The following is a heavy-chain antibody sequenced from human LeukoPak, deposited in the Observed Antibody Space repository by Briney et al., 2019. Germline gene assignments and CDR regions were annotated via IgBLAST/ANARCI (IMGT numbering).Heavy chain of an antibody. V-gene: IGHV1-8*01. Sequence: ASVKVSCKASGYTFTSYDINWVRQATGQGLEWMGWMNPNSGNTGYAHKFQGRVTMTRNTSISTADMELSSLRSEDTAVYYCARGRSSSWYGPYYYYGMDVWGQGTTVTVSS. J-gene: IGHJ6*02. CDR3: ARGRSSSWYGPYYYYGMDV. CDR2: MNPNSGNT. D-gene: IGHD6-13*01. CDR1: GYTFTSYD.